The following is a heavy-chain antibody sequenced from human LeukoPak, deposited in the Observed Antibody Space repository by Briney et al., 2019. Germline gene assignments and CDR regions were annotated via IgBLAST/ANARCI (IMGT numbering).Heavy chain of an antibody. V-gene: IGHV3-NL1*01. Sequence: GGSLRLSCAASGFTFSSYAMHWVRQAPGKGLEWVSSIDYDGGSGHYADSVKGRFTISRDNSNNTLFLHLNSLRGEDTAVYYCTRNSGWYGLSWGQGTLVTVSS. J-gene: IGHJ1*01. CDR2: IDYDGGSG. CDR1: GFTFSSYA. D-gene: IGHD6-19*01. CDR3: TRNSGWYGLS.